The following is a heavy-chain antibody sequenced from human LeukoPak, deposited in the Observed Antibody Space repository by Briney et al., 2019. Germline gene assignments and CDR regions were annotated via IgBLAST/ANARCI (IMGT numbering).Heavy chain of an antibody. CDR3: ARVQIVGATSRNLDAFDI. J-gene: IGHJ3*02. CDR1: GYTFTGYY. CDR2: INPNSGGT. D-gene: IGHD1-26*01. V-gene: IGHV1-2*04. Sequence: ASVKVSCKASGYTFTGYYMHWVRQAPGQGLEWMGWINPNSGGTNYAQKFQGWVTMTRDTSISTAYMELSRLRSDDTAVYYCARVQIVGATSRNLDAFDIWGQGTMVTVSS.